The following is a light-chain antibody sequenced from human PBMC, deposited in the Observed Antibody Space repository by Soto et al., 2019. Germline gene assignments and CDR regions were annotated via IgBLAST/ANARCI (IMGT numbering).Light chain of an antibody. J-gene: IGLJ3*02. CDR1: SSDVGAYNF. CDR3: YSYRGSNAWV. Sequence: QSALTQPASASGSPGQSITISCTGTSSDVGAYNFVSWYQHHPGTAPKLMIYEVSNRPSGASNRFSGSKSGNTASLTISGLQTEDEADYYCYSYRGSNAWVFGGGTQLTVL. V-gene: IGLV2-14*01. CDR2: EVS.